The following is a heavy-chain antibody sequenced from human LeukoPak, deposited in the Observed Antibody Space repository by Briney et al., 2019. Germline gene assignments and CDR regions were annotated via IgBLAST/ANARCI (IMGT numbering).Heavy chain of an antibody. CDR2: ITTSSAYI. V-gene: IGHV3-21*01. CDR3: ARDPYSGNLGPTYYYYMDV. CDR1: GFTFSRYG. J-gene: IGHJ6*03. D-gene: IGHD1-26*01. Sequence: PGGSLRLSCAASGFTFSRYGMTWVRQAPGKGLEWVSAITTSSAYIYYADSVRGRFTISRDNAKNSLYLQMNSLRDDDTAVYYCARDPYSGNLGPTYYYYMDVWGKGTTVTVSS.